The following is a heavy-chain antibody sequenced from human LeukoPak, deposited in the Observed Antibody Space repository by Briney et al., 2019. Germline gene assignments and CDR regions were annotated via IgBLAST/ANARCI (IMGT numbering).Heavy chain of an antibody. CDR1: GGSFSGYY. CDR2: INHSGST. V-gene: IGHV4-34*01. Sequence: SETLSLTCAVYGGSFSGYYWSWIRQPPGKGLEWIGEINHSGSTNYNPSLKSRVTISVDTSKNQFSLKLSSVTAADTAVYYCARVGPEEGVDYWGQGTLVTVSS. CDR3: ARVGPEEGVDY. D-gene: IGHD3-10*01. J-gene: IGHJ4*02.